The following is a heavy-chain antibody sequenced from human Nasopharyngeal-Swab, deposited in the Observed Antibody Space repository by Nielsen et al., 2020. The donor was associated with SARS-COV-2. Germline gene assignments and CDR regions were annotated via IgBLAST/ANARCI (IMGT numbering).Heavy chain of an antibody. CDR1: GFAFSNYW. CDR3: ARGRIAVAAVDP. CDR2: ITPDGYGT. D-gene: IGHD6-19*01. J-gene: IGHJ5*02. V-gene: IGHV3-74*03. Sequence: GESLKISCAASGFAFSNYWMHWVRQAPGKGLVWDSRITPDGYGTMYADSVKGRFIISRDNAKNTLNLQMNSLRAEDTALYYCARGRIAVAAVDPWGQGILVTVSS.